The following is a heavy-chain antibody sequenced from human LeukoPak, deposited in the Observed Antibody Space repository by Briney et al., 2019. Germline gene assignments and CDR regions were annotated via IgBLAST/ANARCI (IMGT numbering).Heavy chain of an antibody. V-gene: IGHV3-23*01. Sequence: GGSLRLSCTASGFTFDDYAMHWVRQAPGKGLEWVSAISGSGGSTYYADSVKGRFTISRDNSKNTLYLQMNSLRAEDTAVYYCAKYTVTTVEYYFDYWGQGTLVTVSS. CDR1: GFTFDDYA. CDR2: ISGSGGST. J-gene: IGHJ4*02. D-gene: IGHD4-17*01. CDR3: AKYTVTTVEYYFDY.